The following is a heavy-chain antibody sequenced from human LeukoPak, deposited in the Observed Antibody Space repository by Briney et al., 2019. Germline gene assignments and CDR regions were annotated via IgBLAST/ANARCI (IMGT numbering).Heavy chain of an antibody. J-gene: IGHJ4*02. CDR1: GFTFSSFW. V-gene: IGHV3-7*03. CDR3: ARGGTLVRGGDPFDY. Sequence: GGSLRLSCAASGFTFSSFWMSWFRQAPGKGLEYMADINEDGSEKHYVDSVKGRFTISRDNSKNTVYLQMNTLRAEDTALYYCARGGTLVRGGDPFDYWGQGTLVTVSS. D-gene: IGHD3-10*01. CDR2: INEDGSEK.